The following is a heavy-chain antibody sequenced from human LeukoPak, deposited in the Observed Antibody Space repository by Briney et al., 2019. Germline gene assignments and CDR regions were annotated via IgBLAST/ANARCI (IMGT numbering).Heavy chain of an antibody. J-gene: IGHJ3*02. CDR3: ASLSRIWAFDI. CDR2: ISSSSSTI. D-gene: IGHD2-15*01. Sequence: GGSRTLAWAAAGFTFSSYTINWVRQAPGKGLEWVSYISSSSSTIYYADSVKGRFTISRDNAKNSLYLRTNSLRDEDTAVYYCASLSRIWAFDIWGQGTMVTVSS. CDR1: GFTFSSYT. V-gene: IGHV3-48*02.